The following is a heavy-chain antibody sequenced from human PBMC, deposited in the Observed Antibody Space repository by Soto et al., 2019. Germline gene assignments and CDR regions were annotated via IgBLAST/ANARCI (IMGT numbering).Heavy chain of an antibody. CDR1: GGTFSSYA. CDR3: ARSPSSSARIFDY. Sequence: SVKVSCKASGGTFSSYAISWVRQAPGQGLEWMGGVIPIFGTANYAQKFQGRVTITADESTSTAYMELSSLRSEDTAVYYCARSPSSSARIFDYWGQGTLVTVSS. D-gene: IGHD6-6*01. CDR2: VIPIFGTA. V-gene: IGHV1-69*13. J-gene: IGHJ4*02.